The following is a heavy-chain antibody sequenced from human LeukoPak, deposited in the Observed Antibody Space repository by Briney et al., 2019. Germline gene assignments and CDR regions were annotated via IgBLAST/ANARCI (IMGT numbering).Heavy chain of an antibody. CDR3: ARGGVAAGYYYYGMDV. J-gene: IGHJ6*02. V-gene: IGHV3-21*01. CDR2: ISSSSSYI. Sequence: GGSLRLSCAASGFTFSSYSMNWVRQAPGKGLEWVSSISSSSSYIYYADSVKGRFTISRDNAKNSLYLQMNSLGAEDTAVYYCARGGVAAGYYYYGMDVWGQGTTVTVSS. CDR1: GFTFSSYS. D-gene: IGHD6-13*01.